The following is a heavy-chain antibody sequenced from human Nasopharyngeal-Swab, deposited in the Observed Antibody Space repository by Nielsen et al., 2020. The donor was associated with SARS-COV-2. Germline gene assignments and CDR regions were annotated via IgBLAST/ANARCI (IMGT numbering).Heavy chain of an antibody. Sequence: GSLRLSCAVYGWSFSGYYWSWIRQPPGKGLEWIGEINHSGSTNYNPSLKSRVTISVDTSKNQFSLKLRSVTAADTAVYYCARPAIRFLLGNWFDPWGQGTLVTVSS. CDR3: ARPAIRFLLGNWFDP. D-gene: IGHD3-16*01. CDR1: GWSFSGYY. J-gene: IGHJ5*02. V-gene: IGHV4-34*01. CDR2: INHSGST.